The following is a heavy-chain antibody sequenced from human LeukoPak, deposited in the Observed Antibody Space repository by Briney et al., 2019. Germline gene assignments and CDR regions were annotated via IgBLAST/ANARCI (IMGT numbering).Heavy chain of an antibody. Sequence: SETLSLTCTVSGGSLSSGGYYWSWIRQHPGKGLEWIGYIYYSGSTYYNPSLKSRVTISVDTSKNQFSLKLSSVTAADTAVYYCARVGSSSWYSGAYYYMDVWGKGTTVTVSS. CDR1: GGSLSSGGYY. CDR2: IYYSGST. V-gene: IGHV4-31*03. CDR3: ARVGSSSWYSGAYYYMDV. J-gene: IGHJ6*03. D-gene: IGHD6-13*01.